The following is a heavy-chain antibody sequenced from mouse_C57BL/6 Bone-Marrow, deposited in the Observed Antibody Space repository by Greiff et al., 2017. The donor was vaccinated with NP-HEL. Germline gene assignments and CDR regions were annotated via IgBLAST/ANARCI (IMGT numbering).Heavy chain of an antibody. CDR3: ARDSNYYGSSYHDY. V-gene: IGHV1-55*01. J-gene: IGHJ2*01. CDR1: GYTFTSYW. D-gene: IGHD1-1*01. CDR2: IYPGSGST. Sequence: QVQLQQPGAELVKPGASVKMSCKASGYTFTSYWITWVKQRPGQGLEWIGDIYPGSGSTNYNEKFKSKATLTVDTSSSTAYMQLSSLTSEDSAVYYCARDSNYYGSSYHDYWGQGTTLTVSS.